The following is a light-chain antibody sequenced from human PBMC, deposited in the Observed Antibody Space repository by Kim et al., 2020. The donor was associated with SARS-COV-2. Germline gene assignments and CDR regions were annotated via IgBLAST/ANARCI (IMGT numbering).Light chain of an antibody. V-gene: IGKV1-17*01. CDR3: LQHSTYPIN. CDR1: QDIRND. J-gene: IGKJ5*01. Sequence: ASVGDRVTITSRASQDIRNDLGWYQQNPGRAPKRMIYGASSLQSGVPSRFSGSGSGTEFTLAISSVQPEDFATYFGLQHSTYPINFGQGTRLEIK. CDR2: GAS.